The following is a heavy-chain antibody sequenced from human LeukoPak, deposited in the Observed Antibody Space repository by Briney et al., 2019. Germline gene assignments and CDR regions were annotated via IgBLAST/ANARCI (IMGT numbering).Heavy chain of an antibody. V-gene: IGHV3-74*01. D-gene: IGHD3-9*01. CDR3: TRDLMDYDVSTGLHHYYMDV. Sequence: GGSLRLSCAASGFTFSNHAMHWVRQDPRKGLVWVSRINGEGRNINYADSVRGRFTISRDNAKNTLYLQMNTLRVEDTAVYYCTRDLMDYDVSTGLHHYYMDVWGQGTTVTVSS. CDR2: INGEGRNI. J-gene: IGHJ6*02. CDR1: GFTFSNHA.